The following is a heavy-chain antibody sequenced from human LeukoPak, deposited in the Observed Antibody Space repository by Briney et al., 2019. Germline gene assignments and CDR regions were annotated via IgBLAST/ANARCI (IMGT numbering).Heavy chain of an antibody. V-gene: IGHV4-61*08. CDR2: IYYSGST. CDR3: ARDSSYYYYGMDV. Sequence: PSETLSLTCAVSGGSISYGGYSWSWIRQPPGKGLEWIGYIYYSGSTNYNPSLKSRVTISVDTSKNQFSLKLSSVTAADTAVYYCARDSSYYYYGMDVWGQGTTVTVSS. J-gene: IGHJ6*02. CDR1: GGSISYGGYS. D-gene: IGHD6-13*01.